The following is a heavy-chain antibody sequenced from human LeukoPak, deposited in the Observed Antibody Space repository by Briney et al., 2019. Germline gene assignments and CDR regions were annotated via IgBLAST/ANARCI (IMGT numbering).Heavy chain of an antibody. D-gene: IGHD4-17*01. CDR2: IYSSGST. V-gene: IGHV4-4*07. CDR1: GGSISSYY. Sequence: SETLSLTCTVSGGSISSYYWNWIRQPAGKGLEWIGRIYSSGSTNYNPSLKSRVTISVDTSKNQFSLKLSSVTAADTAVYYCARQIRDAFDIWGQGTMVTVSS. J-gene: IGHJ3*02. CDR3: ARQIRDAFDI.